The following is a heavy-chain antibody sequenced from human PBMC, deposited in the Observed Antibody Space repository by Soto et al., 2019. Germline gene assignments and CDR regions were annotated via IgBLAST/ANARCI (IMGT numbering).Heavy chain of an antibody. D-gene: IGHD2-15*01. CDR3: ARELGYCSGCIFYSFLDWFVP. CDR1: GFTFSSYS. V-gene: IGHV3-21*01. CDR2: ISSSSSYI. Sequence: GGSLRLSCAASGFTFSSYSMNWVRQAPGKGLEWVSSISSSSSYIYYADSVKGRFTISRDNAKNSLYLQMNSLRAEDTAVYYCARELGYCSGCIFYSFLDWFVPWGQGTLVTVSS. J-gene: IGHJ5*02.